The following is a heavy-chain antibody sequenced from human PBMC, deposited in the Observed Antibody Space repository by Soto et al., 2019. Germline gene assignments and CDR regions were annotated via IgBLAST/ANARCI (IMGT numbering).Heavy chain of an antibody. CDR1: GFTFSSYY. CDR2: TNGDASST. J-gene: IGHJ6*02. D-gene: IGHD2-21*01. V-gene: IGHV3-74*03. CDR3: VRGGAGSYYYCGMDV. Sequence: EEHLVESGGGLVQPGGSLRLSCVASGFTFSSYYMHWVRQVPGKGLVWVSRTNGDASSTAYADSVKGRFTISRDNAKNTLYLQMSSLRVEDTAMYYCVRGGAGSYYYCGMDVWGQGATVTVSS.